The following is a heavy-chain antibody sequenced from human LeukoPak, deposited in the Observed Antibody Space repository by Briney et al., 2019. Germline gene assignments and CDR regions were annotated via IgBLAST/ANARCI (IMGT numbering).Heavy chain of an antibody. Sequence: GGSLRLSCAASGFTFDDYAMHWVRQAPGKGLEWVSGISWNSGSIGSADSVKGRFTISRDNAKNSLYLQMNSLRAEDTALYYCAKDIGIAVAGTRDYWGQGTLVSVSS. CDR2: ISWNSGSI. J-gene: IGHJ4*02. V-gene: IGHV3-9*01. CDR1: GFTFDDYA. CDR3: AKDIGIAVAGTRDY. D-gene: IGHD6-19*01.